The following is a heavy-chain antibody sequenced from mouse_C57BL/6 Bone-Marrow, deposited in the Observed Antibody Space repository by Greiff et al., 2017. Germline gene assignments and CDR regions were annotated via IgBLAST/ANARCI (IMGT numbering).Heavy chain of an antibody. V-gene: IGHV1-50*01. J-gene: IGHJ3*01. CDR2: IDPSDSYT. CDR1: GYTFTSYW. Sequence: QVQLQQPGAELVKPGASVKLSCKASGYTFTSYWMQWVKQRPGQGLEWIGEIDPSDSYTNYNQKFKGKATLTADTSSSTAYMQLSSLTSEDSGVYCCARSDDYSGFAYWGQGTLVTVSA. D-gene: IGHD2-4*01. CDR3: ARSDDYSGFAY.